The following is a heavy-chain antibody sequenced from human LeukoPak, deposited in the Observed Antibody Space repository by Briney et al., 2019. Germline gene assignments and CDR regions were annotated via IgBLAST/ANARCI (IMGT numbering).Heavy chain of an antibody. Sequence: SETLSLTCAVSGGSISSGGYYWSWIRQHPGTGLEWIGYIYYSGSTYYNPSLKSRVTISVDTSKNQFSLKLSSVTAADTAVYYCAREDSSGYNYWGQGTLVTVSS. J-gene: IGHJ4*02. V-gene: IGHV4-31*11. D-gene: IGHD3-22*01. CDR3: AREDSSGYNY. CDR2: IYYSGST. CDR1: GGSISSGGYY.